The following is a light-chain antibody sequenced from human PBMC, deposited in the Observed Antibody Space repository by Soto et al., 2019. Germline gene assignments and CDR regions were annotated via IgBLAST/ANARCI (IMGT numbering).Light chain of an antibody. V-gene: IGKV1-5*03. CDR2: KAS. J-gene: IGKJ3*01. CDR1: QSISSW. Sequence: DIQMTQSPSTLSASVGDRVTITCRASQSISSWLAWYQQKPGKAPKLLIYKASSLESGFPSRFRRSGSRPEFSLTFISLHPDHFSTYYCQHYNSYLFTFGLVANVDIK. CDR3: QHYNSYLFT.